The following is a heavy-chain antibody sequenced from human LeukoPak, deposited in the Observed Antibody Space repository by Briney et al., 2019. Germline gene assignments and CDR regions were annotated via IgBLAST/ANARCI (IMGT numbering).Heavy chain of an antibody. CDR2: ISYDGSNK. V-gene: IGHV3-30*04. CDR1: GFTFSSYA. CDR3: ARVYGCSGGSCYSLYFDY. Sequence: GRSLRLSCAASGFTFSSYAMHWVRQAPGKGLEWVAVISYDGSNKYYADSVKGRFTISRDNSKNTLYLQMNSLRAEDTAVYYCARVYGCSGGSCYSLYFDYWGQGTLVTVSS. J-gene: IGHJ4*02. D-gene: IGHD2-15*01.